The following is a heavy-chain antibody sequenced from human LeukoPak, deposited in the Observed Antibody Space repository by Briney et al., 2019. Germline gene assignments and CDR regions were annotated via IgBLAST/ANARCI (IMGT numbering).Heavy chain of an antibody. J-gene: IGHJ5*02. CDR3: ARTSSPPSYYYGSGSPGARFDP. V-gene: IGHV1-69*13. D-gene: IGHD3-10*01. CDR1: GGTFSSYA. Sequence: GASVKVSCKASGGTFSSYAISWVRQAPGQGLEWMGGIIPIFGTANYAQKFQGRVTITADESTSTAYMELSSLRSEDTAVYYCARTSSPPSYYYGSGSPGARFDPWGQGTLVTVSP. CDR2: IIPIFGTA.